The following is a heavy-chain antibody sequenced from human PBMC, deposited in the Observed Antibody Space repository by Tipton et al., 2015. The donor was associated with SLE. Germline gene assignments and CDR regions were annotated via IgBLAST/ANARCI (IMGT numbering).Heavy chain of an antibody. Sequence: TLSLTCSVSGDSISKGGYAWTWIRQPPGKGLEWIGSIYYSGSTYYNPSLKSRVSISVDTSKNQFSLKLSSVTAADTAVYYCASLPRLLSGLTNDYWGQGTLVTVSS. J-gene: IGHJ4*02. D-gene: IGHD2-21*01. CDR2: IYYSGST. CDR1: GDSISKGGYA. V-gene: IGHV4-30-2*03. CDR3: ASLPRLLSGLTNDY.